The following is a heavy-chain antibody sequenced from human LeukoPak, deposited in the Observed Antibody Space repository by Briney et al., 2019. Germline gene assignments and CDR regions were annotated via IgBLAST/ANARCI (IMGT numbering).Heavy chain of an antibody. V-gene: IGHV3-30*18. CDR1: GFTFSSYG. J-gene: IGHJ4*02. D-gene: IGHD2-21*02. CDR2: ISYDGSNK. Sequence: PGRSPRLSCAASGFTFSSYGMHWVRQAPGKGLEWVAVISYDGSNKYYADSVKGRFTISRDNSKNTLYLQMNSLRAEDTAVYYCAKDLLAYCGGDCYSAFDYWGQGTLVTVSS. CDR3: AKDLLAYCGGDCYSAFDY.